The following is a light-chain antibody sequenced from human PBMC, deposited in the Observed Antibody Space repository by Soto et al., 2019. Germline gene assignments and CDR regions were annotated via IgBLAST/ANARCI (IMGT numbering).Light chain of an antibody. CDR3: QQYNTYVT. J-gene: IGKJ4*01. V-gene: IGKV1-5*03. Sequence: DIQMTQSPSTLSASVEDRVTITCRASQSINSWLAWYQQKPGKAPKLLIYKASSLESGVPSRFSGSGSGTEFTLTISSLQSDDFATYYCQQYNTYVTFGGGTKVEIK. CDR1: QSINSW. CDR2: KAS.